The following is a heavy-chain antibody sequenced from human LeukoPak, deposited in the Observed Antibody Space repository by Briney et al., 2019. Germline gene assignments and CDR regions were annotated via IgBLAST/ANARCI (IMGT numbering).Heavy chain of an antibody. D-gene: IGHD4-17*01. Sequence: ASVKVSCKASGYTFTDYYMHWVRLAPGQGLEWMGIFNPAGGRTSYAQKFQGRVTITRDTSTSTLYMELSSLRSEDTAVYYCARDQAAVTTPLDWSFALWGRGTLVTVSS. CDR3: ARDQAAVTTPLDWSFAL. J-gene: IGHJ2*01. CDR1: GYTFTDYY. CDR2: FNPAGGRT. V-gene: IGHV1-46*01.